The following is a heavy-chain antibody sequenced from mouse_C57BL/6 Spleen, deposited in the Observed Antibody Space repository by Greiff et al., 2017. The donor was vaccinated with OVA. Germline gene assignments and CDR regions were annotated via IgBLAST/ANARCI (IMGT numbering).Heavy chain of an antibody. CDR2: IDPSDSYT. CDR1: GYTFTSYG. D-gene: IGHD2-2*01. Sequence: QVQLQQPGAELVKPGASVQLSCKASGYTFTSYGMQWVKQRPGQGLEWIGEIDPSDSYTNYNQKFKGKATRTVDTSSSTAYMQLSSLTSEDSSVYYCARPSPMVTTWGLDYWGQGTTLTVSS. CDR3: ARPSPMVTTWGLDY. J-gene: IGHJ2*01. V-gene: IGHV1-50*01.